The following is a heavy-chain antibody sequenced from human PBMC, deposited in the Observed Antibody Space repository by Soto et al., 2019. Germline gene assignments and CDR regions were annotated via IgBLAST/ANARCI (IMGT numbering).Heavy chain of an antibody. V-gene: IGHV3-23*01. CDR2: VSGGGTST. Sequence: PGGSLRLSCAGYGFSFGGYAMSWVRQAPGKWLEWISGVSGGGTSTYYAGSVKGRFTISRDSSVVYLQMNSLRADDTAVYYCAKWGGYYAYYSEMDVWGRGXTVTVYS. CDR1: GFSFGGYA. J-gene: IGHJ6*02. D-gene: IGHD1-26*01. CDR3: AKWGGYYAYYSEMDV.